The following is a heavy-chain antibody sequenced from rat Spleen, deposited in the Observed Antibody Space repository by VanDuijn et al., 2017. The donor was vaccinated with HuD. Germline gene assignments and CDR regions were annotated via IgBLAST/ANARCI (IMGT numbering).Heavy chain of an antibody. V-gene: IGHV5-20*01. CDR2: INYDGSGT. CDR1: GFIFSDHY. J-gene: IGHJ2*01. D-gene: IGHD1-4*01. Sequence: EVQLVESDGGLVQPGRSLKLSCAASGFIFSDHYVAWVRQAPTRGLEWVATINYDGSGTYYRDSVKGRFTISRDTAQNTLYLQMNSPTSEDTATYYCTSEPGYNSYFAYWGQGVMVTVSS. CDR3: TSEPGYNSYFAY.